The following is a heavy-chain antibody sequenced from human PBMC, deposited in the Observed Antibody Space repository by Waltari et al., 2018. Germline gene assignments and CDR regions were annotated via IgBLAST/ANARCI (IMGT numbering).Heavy chain of an antibody. D-gene: IGHD3-16*01. CDR2: SYYSGST. CDR3: ARGYVGGPHAPWYMDV. J-gene: IGHJ6*03. Sequence: QVQLQESGPGLVKPSETLSLTCTVSGGSISLNYWSWIRQPPGQGLEWIGFSYYSGSTNYNPSLKSRVTISVDTSKNQFSLRLSPVTAADTAVYYCARGYVGGPHAPWYMDVWGKGTTVTVSS. V-gene: IGHV4-59*01. CDR1: GGSISLNY.